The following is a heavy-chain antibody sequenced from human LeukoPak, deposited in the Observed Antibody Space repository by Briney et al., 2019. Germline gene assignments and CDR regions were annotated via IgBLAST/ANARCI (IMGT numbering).Heavy chain of an antibody. J-gene: IGHJ4*02. CDR3: AGGYSYGSFPSIIDY. Sequence: GASVKVSCKASGGTFSSYTISWVRQAPGQGLEWMGRTIPILGIANYAQKFQGRVTITADTSTSTAYMELRSLRSDDTAVYYCAGGYSYGSFPSIIDYWGQGTLVTVSS. CDR1: GGTFSSYT. D-gene: IGHD5-18*01. CDR2: TIPILGIA. V-gene: IGHV1-69*02.